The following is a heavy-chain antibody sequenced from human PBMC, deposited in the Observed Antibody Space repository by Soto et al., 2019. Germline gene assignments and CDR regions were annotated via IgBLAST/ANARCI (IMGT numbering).Heavy chain of an antibody. V-gene: IGHV4-59*01. CDR1: GSSISRYY. CDR3: ARDRVAVAGTGGYYYGMDV. Sequence: SETLSLTCTVSGSSISRYYWSWIRQPPRKGLEWIGYIYYSGSTTYNPSLKSRVTISVDTSKNQFSLKLSSVTAADTAVYYCARDRVAVAGTGGYYYGMDVWGQGTTVTVSS. CDR2: IYYSGST. J-gene: IGHJ6*02. D-gene: IGHD6-19*01.